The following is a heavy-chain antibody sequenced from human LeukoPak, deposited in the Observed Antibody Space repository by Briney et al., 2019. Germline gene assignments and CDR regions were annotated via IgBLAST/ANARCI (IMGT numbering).Heavy chain of an antibody. D-gene: IGHD1-26*01. CDR3: ARGVGVTIRTSNFDY. J-gene: IGHJ4*02. CDR1: GFTFSNYD. CDR2: ISTTSDYI. V-gene: IGHV3-21*01. Sequence: PGGSLRLSCAASGFTFSNYDMSWVRQAPGKGLEWVSSISTTSDYIYYAGSVKGRFTVSRDNAKNSLFLQMNRLRAEETAVYYCARGVGVTIRTSNFDYWGQGTLVTASS.